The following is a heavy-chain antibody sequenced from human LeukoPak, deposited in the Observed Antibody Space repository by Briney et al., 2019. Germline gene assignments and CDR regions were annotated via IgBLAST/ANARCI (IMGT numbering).Heavy chain of an antibody. CDR2: IYSDGYSDGSST. CDR3: ARDNVWGFDY. J-gene: IGHJ4*02. Sequence: GGSLRLSCVASGFTFSSYWMHWVRQDPRKGLVWVARIYSDGYSDGSSTIYADSVRGRFTISRDNAKNTLYLQMNSLRAEDTAVYYCARDNVWGFDYWGQGALVTVSS. V-gene: IGHV3-74*01. CDR1: GFTFSSYW. D-gene: IGHD3-16*01.